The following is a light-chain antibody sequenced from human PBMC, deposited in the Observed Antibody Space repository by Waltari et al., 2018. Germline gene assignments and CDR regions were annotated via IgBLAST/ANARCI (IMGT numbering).Light chain of an antibody. Sequence: EIVLTQSPGTLSLSPGDRATLSCRASQSFSSSFLAWYQQKPGQAPRLLSYGASSRATGSPDRFSGGGSGTDFTLTISRLEPEDFAVYYCQQYGGSPPYTFGQGTKLEI. CDR2: GAS. V-gene: IGKV3-20*01. CDR3: QQYGGSPPYT. CDR1: QSFSSSF. J-gene: IGKJ2*01.